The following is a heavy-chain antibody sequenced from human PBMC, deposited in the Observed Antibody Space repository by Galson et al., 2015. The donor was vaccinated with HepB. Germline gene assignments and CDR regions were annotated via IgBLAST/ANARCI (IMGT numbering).Heavy chain of an antibody. CDR3: ARLRIAVAGKSDFDY. Sequence: SETLSLTCTVSGGSISSSSYYWGWIRQPPGKGLEWIGSIYYSGSTYYNPSLKSRVTISVDTSKNQFSLKLSSVTAADTAVYYCARLRIAVAGKSDFDYWGQGTLVTVSS. CDR1: GGSISSSSYY. D-gene: IGHD6-19*01. CDR2: IYYSGST. J-gene: IGHJ4*02. V-gene: IGHV4-39*01.